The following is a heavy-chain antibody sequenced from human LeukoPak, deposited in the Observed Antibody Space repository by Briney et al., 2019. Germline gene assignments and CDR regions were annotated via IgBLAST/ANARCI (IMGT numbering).Heavy chain of an antibody. CDR3: AKGPLRGTAAAIDY. CDR2: ISYDGRNI. J-gene: IGHJ4*02. Sequence: GGSLRLSCAASGFSFSSYGMHWVRQAPGKGLEWVAVISYDGRNIHYPDSVKGRFTISRDISTDTLWLQMDSLRTEDTAVYYCAKGPLRGTAAAIDYWGQGTLVTVSS. D-gene: IGHD2-2*01. CDR1: GFSFSSYG. V-gene: IGHV3-30*18.